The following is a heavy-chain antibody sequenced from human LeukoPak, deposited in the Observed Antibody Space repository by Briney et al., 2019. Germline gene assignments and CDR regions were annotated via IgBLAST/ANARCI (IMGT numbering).Heavy chain of an antibody. CDR2: IYYSGST. CDR1: GGSISSYY. CDR3: ARQSPSTYYDYVWGSYLGYYFDY. J-gene: IGHJ4*02. V-gene: IGHV4-59*08. Sequence: PSETLSLTCTVSGGSISSYYWSWIRQPPGKGLEWIGYIYYSGSTNYNPSLKSRVTISIDTSKNQFSLKLSSVTAADTAVYYCARQSPSTYYDYVWGSYLGYYFDYWGQGTLVTVSS. D-gene: IGHD3-16*02.